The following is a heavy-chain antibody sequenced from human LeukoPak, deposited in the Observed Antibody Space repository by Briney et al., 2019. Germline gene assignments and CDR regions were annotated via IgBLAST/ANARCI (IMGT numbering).Heavy chain of an antibody. Sequence: GGSLRLSCAASGFTFSSYWMHWVRQRPGKGLVWVSRITTDGSSTTYADSVKGRFTVSRDNAKNTLYLQMSSLRAEDTAVYYCATGYSGNGVGYWGQGTLVTVSS. J-gene: IGHJ4*02. CDR3: ATGYSGNGVGY. CDR2: ITTDGSST. D-gene: IGHD5-12*01. V-gene: IGHV3-74*01. CDR1: GFTFSSYW.